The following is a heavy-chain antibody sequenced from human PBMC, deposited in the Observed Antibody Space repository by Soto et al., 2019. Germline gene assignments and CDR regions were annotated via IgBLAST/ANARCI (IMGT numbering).Heavy chain of an antibody. Sequence: QVQLQESGPGLLKPSETLSLTCTVSGGSISSYYWSWIRQPAGKGLEWIGRIYTSGSTNYNPSLESRATMSVNTSKNQFSLKLSSVTAADTAVYYCARACSSNSCYDVFDYWGQGTLVNVS. CDR2: IYTSGST. J-gene: IGHJ4*02. V-gene: IGHV4-4*07. D-gene: IGHD2-2*01. CDR1: GGSISSYY. CDR3: ARACSSNSCYDVFDY.